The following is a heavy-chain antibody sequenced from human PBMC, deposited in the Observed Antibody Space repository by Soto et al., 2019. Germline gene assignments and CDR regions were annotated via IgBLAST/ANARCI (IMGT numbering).Heavy chain of an antibody. CDR3: AKTYYYDSSGPSVFDY. Sequence: GGSLRLSCAASGFTFSSYGMHWVRQAPGKGLEWVAVISYDGSNKYYADSVKGRFTISRDNSKNTLYLQMNSLRAEDTAVYYCAKTYYYDSSGPSVFDYWGQGTLVTVSS. CDR2: ISYDGSNK. CDR1: GFTFSSYG. V-gene: IGHV3-30*18. J-gene: IGHJ4*02. D-gene: IGHD3-22*01.